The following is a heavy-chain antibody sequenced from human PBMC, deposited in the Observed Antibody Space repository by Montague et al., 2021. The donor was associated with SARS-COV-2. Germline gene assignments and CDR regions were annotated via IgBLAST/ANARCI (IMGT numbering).Heavy chain of an antibody. CDR1: GGSVSRISSH. D-gene: IGHD4-17*01. CDR3: ARLYGSSFDY. CDR2: FYYAGGT. V-gene: IGHV4-39*01. J-gene: IGHJ4*02. Sequence: SETLSLTCTVSGGSVSRISSHWGWIRQPPGKGLEYIGSFYYAGGTQYNPSLKSRVTISVDTSNDQFSLKMNSVTAADTAVYFCARLYGSSFDYWGQGTVVTVSS.